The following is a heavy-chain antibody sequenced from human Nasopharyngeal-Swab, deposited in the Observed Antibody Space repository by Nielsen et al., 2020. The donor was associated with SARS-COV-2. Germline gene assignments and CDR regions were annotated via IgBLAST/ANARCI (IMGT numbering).Heavy chain of an antibody. J-gene: IGHJ6*02. Sequence: GGSLRLSCAASGFTFSSYAMHWVRQAPGKGLEWVSGISWNSGSIGYADSVKGRFTIPRDNAKNSLYLQMNSLRAEDTALYYCAKAGGVAGEFYGMDVWGQGTTVTVSS. CDR1: GFTFSSYA. CDR3: AKAGGVAGEFYGMDV. V-gene: IGHV3-9*01. CDR2: ISWNSGSI. D-gene: IGHD2-8*02.